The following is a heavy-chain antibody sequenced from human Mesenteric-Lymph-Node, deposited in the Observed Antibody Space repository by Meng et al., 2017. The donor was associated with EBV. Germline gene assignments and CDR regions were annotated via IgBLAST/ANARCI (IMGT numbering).Heavy chain of an antibody. Sequence: LQRQESGPGLGKPSETLSLTCSVSGGSISSIIYSWGWIRQPPGKGLEWIGYIYYTGHTYYNPSLRSRVTISIDTSKNQFSLSLHSVTAADTAVYYCATNDNYRNDYWGQGTLVTVSS. J-gene: IGHJ4*02. CDR2: IYYTGHT. D-gene: IGHD5-24*01. CDR3: ATNDNYRNDY. CDR1: GGSISSIIYS. V-gene: IGHV4-39*07.